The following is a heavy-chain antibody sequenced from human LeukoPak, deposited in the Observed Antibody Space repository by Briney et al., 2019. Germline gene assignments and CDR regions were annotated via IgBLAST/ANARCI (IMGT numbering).Heavy chain of an antibody. CDR3: ANGLDSSSWYGQGFDY. Sequence: SGGSLRLSCVASGFSFDDYAMSWVRQAPGKGLEWVSAISGSGGSTYYADSVKGRFTISRDNSKNTLYLQMNSLRAEDTAVYYCANGLDSSSWYGQGFDYWGQGTLVTVSS. J-gene: IGHJ4*02. D-gene: IGHD6-13*01. CDR1: GFSFDDYA. V-gene: IGHV3-23*01. CDR2: ISGSGGST.